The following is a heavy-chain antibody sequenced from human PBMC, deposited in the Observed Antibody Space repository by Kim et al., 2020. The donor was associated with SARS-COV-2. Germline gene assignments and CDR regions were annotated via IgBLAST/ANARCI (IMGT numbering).Heavy chain of an antibody. CDR2: ISSSSSTI. V-gene: IGHV3-48*02. D-gene: IGHD2-21*02. CDR1: GFTFSSYS. CDR3: ARDGVRRSSAYCGGDCYSDY. Sequence: GGSLRLSCAASGFTFSSYSMNWVRQAPGKGLEWVSYISSSSSTIYYADSVKGRFTISRDNAKNSLYLQMNSLRDEDTAVYYCARDGVRRSSAYCGGDCYSDYWGQRTLVTVSS. J-gene: IGHJ4*02.